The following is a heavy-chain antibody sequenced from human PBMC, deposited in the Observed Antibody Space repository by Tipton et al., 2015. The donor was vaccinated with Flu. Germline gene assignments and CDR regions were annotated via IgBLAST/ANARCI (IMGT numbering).Heavy chain of an antibody. CDR1: GFTFSDAW. V-gene: IGHV3-15*01. CDR2: IKTKTDGGTT. D-gene: IGHD4-23*01. J-gene: IGHJ4*02. Sequence: SLRLSCEASGFTFSDAWMTWVRQPPGKGLEWVGHIKTKTDGGTTDYSAPVKGRFTISRDDSKKTLYLQMNSLKTEDTAVYYCTTNGGWGPFDYWGQGTLVTVSS. CDR3: TTNGGWGPFDY.